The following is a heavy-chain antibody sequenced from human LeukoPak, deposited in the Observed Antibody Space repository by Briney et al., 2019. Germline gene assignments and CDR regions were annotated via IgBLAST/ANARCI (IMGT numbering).Heavy chain of an antibody. D-gene: IGHD6-13*01. CDR1: GFSFSSYE. Sequence: PGGSLRLSCAASGFSFSSYEMNWVRQAPGKGLEWVSYISSSGSAISYADSVRGRFTVYRDNAKNSLYLQMNSLRGEDTAVYYCARGVYSSSRGWFDPWGQGTLVTVSS. J-gene: IGHJ5*02. CDR3: ARGVYSSSRGWFDP. V-gene: IGHV3-48*03. CDR2: ISSSGSAI.